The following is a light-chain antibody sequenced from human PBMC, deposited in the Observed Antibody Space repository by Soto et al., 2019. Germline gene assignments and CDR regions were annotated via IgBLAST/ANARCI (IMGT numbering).Light chain of an antibody. V-gene: IGLV1-40*01. CDR2: GTT. CDR3: HSYDSSLSASV. Sequence: RTHTPSVSGAPGQKGTISCTGRSSNIGAGYDVHWYQHLPGTAPKLLIYGTTNRPSGVPDRFSGSKSGISASLAITGLQAEDEADYYCHSYDSSLSASVFGAGTKVTVL. J-gene: IGLJ1*01. CDR1: SSNIGAGYD.